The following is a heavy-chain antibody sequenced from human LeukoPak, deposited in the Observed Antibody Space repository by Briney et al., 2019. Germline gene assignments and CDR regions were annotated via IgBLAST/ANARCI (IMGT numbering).Heavy chain of an antibody. CDR1: GFTFSSYA. D-gene: IGHD3-22*01. V-gene: IGHV3-30-3*01. CDR2: ISYDGSNK. J-gene: IGHJ4*02. Sequence: GGSLRLSCAASGFTFSSYAMHWVRQAPGKGLEWVAVISYDGSNKYYADSVKGRFTISRDNAKNSLYLQMNSLGAEDTAVYYCARDTSSYYDSSGIGIDYWGQGTLVTVSS. CDR3: ARDTSSYYDSSGIGIDY.